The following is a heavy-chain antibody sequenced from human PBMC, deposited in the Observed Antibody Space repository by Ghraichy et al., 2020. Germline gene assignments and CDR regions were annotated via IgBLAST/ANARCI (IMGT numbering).Heavy chain of an antibody. CDR2: IRSKAYGGTT. CDR3: TRDRYLSRGDAFDI. Sequence: GGSLRLSCTASGFTFGGYAMSWFRQAPGKGLEWVGFIRSKAYGGTTEYAASVKGRFTISRDDSKIIAYLQMNSLKTEDTAVYYCTRDRYLSRGDAFDIWGQGTMVTVSS. CDR1: GFTFGGYA. V-gene: IGHV3-49*03. D-gene: IGHD3-16*02. J-gene: IGHJ3*02.